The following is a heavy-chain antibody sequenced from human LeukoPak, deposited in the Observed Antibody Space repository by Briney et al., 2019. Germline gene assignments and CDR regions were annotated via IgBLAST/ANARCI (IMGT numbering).Heavy chain of an antibody. D-gene: IGHD3-10*01. Sequence: QAGGSLRLSCAASGLTFSTSGMHWVRQTPGKGLVWVSRIKSDGSTIYAASVTDRFTISRDTDRYTLYLYMNSLRVEHTPMCYCSRAVTYFYGSVTYDWFDPWGEGTLVTVSS. CDR3: SRAVTYFYGSVTYDWFDP. J-gene: IGHJ5*02. V-gene: IGHV3-74*01. CDR1: GLTFSTSG. CDR2: IKSDGST.